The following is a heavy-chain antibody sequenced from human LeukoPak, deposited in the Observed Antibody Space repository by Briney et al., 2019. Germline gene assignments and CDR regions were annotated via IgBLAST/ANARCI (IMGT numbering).Heavy chain of an antibody. Sequence: GGSLRLSCAASGFTFSNYAMSWVRQAPGKGLEWVSGISGSGGSTYYADSVKGRFTISRDNSKNTLYLQMNSLRAEDTAVYYCAKKAGYDFWSDPGDFDYWGQGTLVTVSS. J-gene: IGHJ4*02. D-gene: IGHD3-3*01. CDR3: AKKAGYDFWSDPGDFDY. CDR1: GFTFSNYA. V-gene: IGHV3-23*01. CDR2: ISGSGGST.